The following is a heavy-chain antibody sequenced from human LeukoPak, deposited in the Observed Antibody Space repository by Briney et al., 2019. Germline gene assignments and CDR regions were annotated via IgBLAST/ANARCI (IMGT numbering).Heavy chain of an antibody. D-gene: IGHD1-14*01. V-gene: IGHV4-59*01. Sequence: SETLSLTCTVSGGSISNYYWSWIRQSPGKGLEWIAYIFYNGNTNYNPSLKSRVTISVDTSKNQFSLKLSSVTAADTAVYYCARSGRIGASDSWGQGSLVTVSS. CDR2: IFYNGNT. CDR1: GGSISNYY. J-gene: IGHJ4*02. CDR3: ARSGRIGASDS.